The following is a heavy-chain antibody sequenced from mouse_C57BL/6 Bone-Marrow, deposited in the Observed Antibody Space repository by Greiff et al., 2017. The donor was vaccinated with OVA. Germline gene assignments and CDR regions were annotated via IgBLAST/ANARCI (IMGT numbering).Heavy chain of an antibody. CDR2: ISYDGSN. D-gene: IGHD1-1*01. CDR3: ARVITTANFDY. J-gene: IGHJ2*01. V-gene: IGHV3-6*01. Sequence: EVKLQESGPGLVKPSQSLSLTCSVTGYSITSGYYWNWIRQFPGNKLEWMGYISYDGSNNYNPSLKNRISITRDTSKNQFFLKLNSVTTEDTATYYCARVITTANFDYWGQGTTLTVSS. CDR1: GYSITSGYY.